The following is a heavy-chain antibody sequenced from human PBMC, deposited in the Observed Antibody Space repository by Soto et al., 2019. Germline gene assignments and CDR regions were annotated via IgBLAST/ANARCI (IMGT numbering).Heavy chain of an antibody. D-gene: IGHD6-6*01. Sequence: GGSLRLSCAASGFTFSTYAMTWVRQAPEKGLEWVSSISGSGANTYYTDSVKGRFTISRDNSKNTLYLQMTGLRAEDTAVYYCSKSIEPRGSSYYSYYYGTDVWGQGTTVTVSS. CDR1: GFTFSTYA. CDR3: SKSIEPRGSSYYSYYYGTDV. CDR2: ISGSGANT. V-gene: IGHV3-23*01. J-gene: IGHJ6*02.